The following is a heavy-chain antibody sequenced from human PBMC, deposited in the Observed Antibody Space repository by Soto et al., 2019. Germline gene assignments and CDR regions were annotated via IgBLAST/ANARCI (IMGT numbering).Heavy chain of an antibody. CDR2: IIPIFGTA. J-gene: IGHJ6*02. CDR1: GGTFSSYA. CDR3: ARESYGSGSYYLDGMDV. Sequence: QVQLVQSGAEVKKPGSSVKVSCKASGGTFSSYAISWVRQAPGQGLEWMGGIIPIFGTANYAQKFQGRVTITADKSMSTAYMELSSLRSEDTAVYYCARESYGSGSYYLDGMDVWGQGTTVTVSS. D-gene: IGHD3-10*01. V-gene: IGHV1-69*06.